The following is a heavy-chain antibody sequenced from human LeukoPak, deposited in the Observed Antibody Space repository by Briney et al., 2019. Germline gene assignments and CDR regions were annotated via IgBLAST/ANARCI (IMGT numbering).Heavy chain of an antibody. Sequence: SETLSLTCTVSGGSISSYCWSWIRQPPGKGLEWIGYIYYIGSTNYNPSLKSRVTISVDTSKDQFSLKLSSVTAADTAVYYCARGYSSSPINWFDPWGQGTLVTVSS. CDR1: GGSISSYC. CDR2: IYYIGST. D-gene: IGHD6-6*01. CDR3: ARGYSSSPINWFDP. J-gene: IGHJ5*02. V-gene: IGHV4-59*01.